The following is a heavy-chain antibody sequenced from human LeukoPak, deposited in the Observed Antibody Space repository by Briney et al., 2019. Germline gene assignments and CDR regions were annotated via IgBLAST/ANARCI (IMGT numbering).Heavy chain of an antibody. CDR2: IYSGGST. D-gene: IGHD4-17*01. V-gene: IGHV3-66*01. Sequence: PGGSLRLSCAASGFTVSSNYMSWVRQAPGKGLEWVSVIYSGGSTCYADSVKGRFTISRDNSKNTLYLQMNSLRAEDTAVYYCARTEEDDYGDLFFDYWGQGTLVTVSS. CDR1: GFTVSSNY. CDR3: ARTEEDDYGDLFFDY. J-gene: IGHJ4*02.